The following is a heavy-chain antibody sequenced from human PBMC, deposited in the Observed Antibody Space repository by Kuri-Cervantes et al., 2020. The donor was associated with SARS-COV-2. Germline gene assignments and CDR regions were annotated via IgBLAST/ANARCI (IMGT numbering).Heavy chain of an antibody. CDR3: ARGGGGSSWYFDY. CDR2: IYHSGST. V-gene: IGHV4-38-2*01. D-gene: IGHD6-13*01. CDR1: GYSISSGYY. J-gene: IGHJ4*02. Sequence: SETLSLTCAVSGYSISSGYYWGWIRQPPGKGLGWIGSIYHSGSTYYNPSLKSRVTISVDTSKNQFSLKLSSVTAADTAVYYCARGGGGSSWYFDYWGQGTLVTVSS.